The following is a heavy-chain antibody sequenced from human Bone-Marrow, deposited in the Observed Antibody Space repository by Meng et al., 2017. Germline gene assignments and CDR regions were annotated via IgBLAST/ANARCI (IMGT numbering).Heavy chain of an antibody. Sequence: SVKVSCKASGGTFSSYAISRVRQAPGQGLEWMGGIIPIFGTANYAQKFQGRVTITADKPTSTAYMELSSLRSEYTAVYYCARDIGLFGVVIIGYYGMDVWGQGTTVTVSS. CDR1: GGTFSSYA. D-gene: IGHD3-3*01. CDR2: IIPIFGTA. J-gene: IGHJ6*02. CDR3: ARDIGLFGVVIIGYYGMDV. V-gene: IGHV1-69*06.